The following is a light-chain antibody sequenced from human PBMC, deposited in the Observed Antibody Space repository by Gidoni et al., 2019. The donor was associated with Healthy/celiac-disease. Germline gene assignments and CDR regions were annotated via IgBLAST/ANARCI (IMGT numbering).Light chain of an antibody. V-gene: IGKV1-39*01. CDR1: QCISSY. Sequence: DIPMTQSPSSLSASVVDKVTFTCRASQCISSYLNCYQHKPGKAPKLLIDAASSLQSGVPARFSGSGSGTDFTLTISSLQPEDFATYYCQQSYSTPITFXGXTKVEIK. J-gene: IGKJ4*01. CDR3: QQSYSTPIT. CDR2: AAS.